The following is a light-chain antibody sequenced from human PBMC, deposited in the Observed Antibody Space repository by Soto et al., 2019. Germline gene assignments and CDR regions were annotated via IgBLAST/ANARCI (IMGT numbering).Light chain of an antibody. J-gene: IGLJ2*01. CDR1: TGTVTSGHY. CDR2: DAS. Sequence: QAVVTQEPSLTVSPGGTVTRTCGSSTGTVTSGHYPYWFQQKPGQAPKTLIYDASTKHSWTPARFSGSLLGGKAALTLSGAQPEDEADYYCLLSYSGAQVFGGGTKLTVL. V-gene: IGLV7-46*01. CDR3: LLSYSGAQV.